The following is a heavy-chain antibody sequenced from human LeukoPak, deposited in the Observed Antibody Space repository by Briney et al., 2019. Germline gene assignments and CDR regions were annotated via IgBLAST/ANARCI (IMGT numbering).Heavy chain of an antibody. Sequence: GASVTVSCKASGGTFSSYAFSWVGQAPGQGLEWMGGIITIFGTANKAQKFQGRVTITADGSTSTASVDLSNLRSEDTTVYYCAIWWELPRAYYYCCMDVWGQGTTVTVSS. V-gene: IGHV1-69*01. D-gene: IGHD1-26*01. J-gene: IGHJ6*02. CDR3: AIWWELPRAYYYCCMDV. CDR1: GGTFSSYA. CDR2: IITIFGTA.